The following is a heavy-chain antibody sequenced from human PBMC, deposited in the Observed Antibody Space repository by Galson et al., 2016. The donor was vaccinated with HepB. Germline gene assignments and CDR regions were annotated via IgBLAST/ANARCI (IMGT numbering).Heavy chain of an antibody. Sequence: SLRLSCAASGFTFSNYPMHWVRQAPGKGLEWVAIISYDGTNKYYAGSVKGRFTISRDNSKNTLYLQMNSLRAEDTAVYYCARAGLYDYIWGNFRHRITAFDSWGQGTQVTVSS. CDR3: ARAGLYDYIWGNFRHRITAFDS. D-gene: IGHD3-16*02. CDR2: ISYDGTNK. J-gene: IGHJ4*02. CDR1: GFTFSNYP. V-gene: IGHV3-30-3*01.